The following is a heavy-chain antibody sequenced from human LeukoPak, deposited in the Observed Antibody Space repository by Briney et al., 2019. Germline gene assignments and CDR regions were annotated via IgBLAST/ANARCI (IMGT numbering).Heavy chain of an antibody. J-gene: IGHJ4*02. D-gene: IGHD5/OR15-5a*01. V-gene: IGHV3-30*18. CDR1: GLTFSGYG. CDR2: ISGDGSNT. Sequence: GGSLRLSCAASGLTFSGYGMHWVRQAPGMGLEWVAVISGDGSNTYYSDSVKGRFTISRDNSKNTLYLQMNSLRPEDTAVYYCAKSTTTSYYFNYWGQGTLVTVSS. CDR3: AKSTTTSYYFNY.